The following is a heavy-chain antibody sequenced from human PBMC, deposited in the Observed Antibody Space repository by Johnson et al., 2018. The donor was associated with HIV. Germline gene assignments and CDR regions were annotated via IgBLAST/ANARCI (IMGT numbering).Heavy chain of an antibody. CDR2: ISFDGSNK. CDR3: ARDRLYSYGQGAAFDI. CDR1: GFTFSTYG. Sequence: QVQLVESGGGVVQPGRSLRLSCAASGFTFSTYGMHWVRQAPGNGLEWVAVISFDGSNKYYADSVKGRFTISRDNSKNKLYLQMNSLRAEDTAVYYCARDRLYSYGQGAAFDIWGQGTMVTVSS. D-gene: IGHD5-18*01. J-gene: IGHJ3*02. V-gene: IGHV3-30*03.